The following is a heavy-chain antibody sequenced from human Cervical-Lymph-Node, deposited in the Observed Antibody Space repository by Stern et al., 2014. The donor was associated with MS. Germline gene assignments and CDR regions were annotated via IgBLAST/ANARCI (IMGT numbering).Heavy chain of an antibody. Sequence: EVQLVESGGGVIQPGGSLRLSCTASGFTVSRDYMTWVRQAPGQGLELVSLRTNVGSTFYTDSVKGRFTISRDDSKNTVYLHMTSLRAEDTAMYYCARDTSSPERSDWWGQGTLVTVSS. CDR2: RTNVGST. D-gene: IGHD1-1*01. CDR1: GFTVSRDY. J-gene: IGHJ4*02. V-gene: IGHV3-53*01. CDR3: ARDTSSPERSDW.